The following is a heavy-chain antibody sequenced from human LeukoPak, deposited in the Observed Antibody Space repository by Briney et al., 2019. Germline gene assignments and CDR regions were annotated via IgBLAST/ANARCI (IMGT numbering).Heavy chain of an antibody. V-gene: IGHV4-59*01. CDR1: GGSFSGYY. D-gene: IGHD3-22*01. Sequence: PSETLSLTCAVYGGSFSGYYWSWIRQPPGKGLEWIGYIYYSGSTNYNPSLKSRVTISVDTSKNQFSLKLSSVTAADTAVYYCARGVTYYYDSSGYYYADWFDPWGQGTLVTVSS. CDR2: IYYSGST. J-gene: IGHJ5*02. CDR3: ARGVTYYYDSSGYYYADWFDP.